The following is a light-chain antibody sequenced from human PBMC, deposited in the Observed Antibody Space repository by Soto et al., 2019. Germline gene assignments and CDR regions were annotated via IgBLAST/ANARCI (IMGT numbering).Light chain of an antibody. Sequence: DIQMTQSPSSLSASVGDRVTITCRASQGISNYLAWYQQKPGKVPKVLIYAASTLHSGVPSRFSGSGSGIDFTLTISSLQPEDVATYYCQKYSSAPWTFGQGTKVEIK. CDR2: AAS. J-gene: IGKJ1*01. CDR1: QGISNY. CDR3: QKYSSAPWT. V-gene: IGKV1-27*01.